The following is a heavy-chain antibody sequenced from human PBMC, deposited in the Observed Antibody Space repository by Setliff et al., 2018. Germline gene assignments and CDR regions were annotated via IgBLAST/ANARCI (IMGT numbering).Heavy chain of an antibody. CDR1: NFKGHG. V-gene: IGHV3-23*01. CDR2: ISGSGGST. CDR3: AKDWNDSSGYPVGWFDP. J-gene: IGHJ5*02. D-gene: IGHD3-22*01. Sequence: GGSLRLSCADSNFKGHGINWVRQVPGKGLEWVSAISGSGGSTYYADSVKGRFTISRDNSKNTLYLQMNSLRAEDTAVYYCAKDWNDSSGYPVGWFDPWGQGTLVTVSS.